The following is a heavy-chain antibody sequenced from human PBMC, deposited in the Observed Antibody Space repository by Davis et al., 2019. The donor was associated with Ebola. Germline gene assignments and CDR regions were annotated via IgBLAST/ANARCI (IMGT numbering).Heavy chain of an antibody. D-gene: IGHD3-9*01. CDR1: GFTLSSYG. J-gene: IGHJ6*02. Sequence: SCAASGFTLSSYGIHWVRQAPSKGLGWVAVISYDGSNKHYADSVKGRFTISRDNSKNTLYLQMNSLRAEDTAVYYCAKGDFDWLLHPTYGMDVWGQGTTVTVSS. CDR2: ISYDGSNK. CDR3: AKGDFDWLLHPTYGMDV. V-gene: IGHV3-30*18.